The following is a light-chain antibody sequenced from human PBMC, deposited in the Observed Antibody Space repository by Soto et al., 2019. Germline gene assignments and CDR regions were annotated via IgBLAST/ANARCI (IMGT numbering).Light chain of an antibody. CDR1: QSVSSY. CDR2: GAS. V-gene: IGKV3-15*01. Sequence: EIVLTQSPATLSLSPGERATLSCRASQSVSSYLAWYQQKPGQAPRLLIYGASTRATGIPVRFSGSGSGTEFTLTISSLQSEDSAVYYCHQYNNWWTFGQGTKVDIK. CDR3: HQYNNWWT. J-gene: IGKJ1*01.